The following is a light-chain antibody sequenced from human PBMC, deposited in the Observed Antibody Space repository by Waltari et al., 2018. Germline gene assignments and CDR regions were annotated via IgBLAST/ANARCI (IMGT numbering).Light chain of an antibody. CDR3: QQYNSYSRT. J-gene: IGKJ1*01. Sequence: DIQMTQSPSTLSASLGDRVTIICRASQSVSIWLAWYQQKPGKAPNLLIYKASTLESGVPSRFSGSGSGTEFTLTISSLQPDDFATYYCQQYNSYSRTFGQGTKVEI. CDR2: KAS. CDR1: QSVSIW. V-gene: IGKV1-5*03.